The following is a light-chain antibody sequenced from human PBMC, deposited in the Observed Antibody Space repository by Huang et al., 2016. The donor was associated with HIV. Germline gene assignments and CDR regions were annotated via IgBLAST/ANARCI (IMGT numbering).Light chain of an antibody. CDR1: QSLVHDNGYSY. Sequence: DIVMTQSPLSLPVTPGEPASISCRSSQSLVHDNGYSYLDWYLQKPGQSPQGLIYIASFRAPGIPDMFSGGGAGTNVTLEINRVDAEDVGTYYCMQSLQSLTFGGGTRLEIK. V-gene: IGKV2-28*01. J-gene: IGKJ4*01. CDR2: IAS. CDR3: MQSLQSLT.